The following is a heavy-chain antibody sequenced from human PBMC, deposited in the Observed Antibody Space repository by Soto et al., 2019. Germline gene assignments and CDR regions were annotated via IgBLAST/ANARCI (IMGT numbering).Heavy chain of an antibody. V-gene: IGHV4-34*01. CDR1: GGSFIDYY. CDR3: ARGGGDYYIDV. J-gene: IGHJ6*03. CDR2: INQYGGT. D-gene: IGHD3-16*01. Sequence: ETLSLTCAVYGGSFIDYYWSWVRQPPGRGLEWIGEINQYGGTNYNPSLKSRVTISVDTSKNQFSLKLSSVTAADTALYYCARGGGDYYIDVWEKGTTVTVP.